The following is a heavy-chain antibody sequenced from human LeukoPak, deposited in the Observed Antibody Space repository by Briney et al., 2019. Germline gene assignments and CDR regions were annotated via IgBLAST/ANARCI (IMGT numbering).Heavy chain of an antibody. Sequence: SETLSLTCTVSGDSISSYYWSWIRQPAGKGLEWIGRIHPSESTNYNPSLKSRVTLSVDTSKNEFSLKLSSVTAADTAVYYCARGPPPDLDYWGRGTLVTVSS. J-gene: IGHJ4*02. CDR1: GDSISSYY. CDR3: ARGPPPDLDY. CDR2: IHPSEST. V-gene: IGHV4-4*07.